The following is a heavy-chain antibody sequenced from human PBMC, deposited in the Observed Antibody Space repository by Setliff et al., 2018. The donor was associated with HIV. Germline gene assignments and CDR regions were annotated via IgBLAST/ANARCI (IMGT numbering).Heavy chain of an antibody. J-gene: IGHJ6*03. Sequence: SETLSLTCAVYGGSFSEYYWSWIRQSPGKGLEWIGEINHSGSTHYNPPLKSRATISVDTSKNQFPLRLNSVTAADTAVYYCARGATLLPGYSDRWEYFYMDVWGKGTTVTVS. V-gene: IGHV4-34*01. D-gene: IGHD5-12*01. CDR3: ARGATLLPGYSDRWEYFYMDV. CDR2: INHSGST. CDR1: GGSFSEYY.